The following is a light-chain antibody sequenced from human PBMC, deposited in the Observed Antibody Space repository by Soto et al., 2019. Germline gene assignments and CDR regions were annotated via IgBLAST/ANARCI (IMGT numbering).Light chain of an antibody. V-gene: IGLV1-40*01. J-gene: IGLJ3*02. CDR2: GNI. Sequence: QLVLTQPPSVSGAPGQRVTISCTGSSSNIGAGYDVHWYQQLPGTAPKLLIYGNINRPSGVPDRFSGSKSGTSASLAITGLQAEDEADYYCQSYDSRLSDSSWVFGGGTKVTVL. CDR3: QSYDSRLSDSSWV. CDR1: SSNIGAGYD.